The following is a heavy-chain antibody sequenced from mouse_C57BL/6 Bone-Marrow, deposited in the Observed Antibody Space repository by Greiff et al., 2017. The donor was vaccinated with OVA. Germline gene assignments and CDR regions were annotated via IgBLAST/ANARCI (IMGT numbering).Heavy chain of an antibody. Sequence: QVQLQQPGAELVMPGASVKLSCKASGYTFTSYWMHWVKQRPGQGLEWIGEIDPSDSYTNYNQKFKGRSTLTVDKSSSTAYMHLSSLTSEDSAVYYCARDDPYYAMDYWGQGTSVTVSS. V-gene: IGHV1-69*01. J-gene: IGHJ4*01. CDR3: ARDDPYYAMDY. CDR2: IDPSDSYT. CDR1: GYTFTSYW.